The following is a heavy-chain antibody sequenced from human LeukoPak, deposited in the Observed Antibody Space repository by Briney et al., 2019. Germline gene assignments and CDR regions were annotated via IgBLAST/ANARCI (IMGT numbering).Heavy chain of an antibody. V-gene: IGHV3-48*01. CDR3: ARGATIFGVVSPPFDY. D-gene: IGHD3-3*01. CDR1: GFTFSSYS. J-gene: IGHJ4*02. Sequence: GGSLRLSCAASGFTFSSYSMNWVRQAPGKGLEWVSYISSSSSTIYYADSVKGRFTISRDNAKNSLYLQMNSLRAEDTAVYYCARGATIFGVVSPPFDYWGQGTLVTVSS. CDR2: ISSSSSTI.